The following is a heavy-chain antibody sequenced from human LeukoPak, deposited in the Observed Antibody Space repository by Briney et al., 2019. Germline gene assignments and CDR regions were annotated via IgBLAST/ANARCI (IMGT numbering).Heavy chain of an antibody. CDR3: ARGYVDTAMVNWYYFDY. CDR1: GGSTSSYY. Sequence: PSETLSLTCTVSGGSTSSYYWSWIRQPPGKGLEWIGYIYYSGSTNYNPSLKSRVTISVDTSKNQFSLKLSSVTAADTAVYYCARGYVDTAMVNWYYFDYWGQGTLVTVSS. D-gene: IGHD5-18*01. CDR2: IYYSGST. V-gene: IGHV4-59*01. J-gene: IGHJ4*02.